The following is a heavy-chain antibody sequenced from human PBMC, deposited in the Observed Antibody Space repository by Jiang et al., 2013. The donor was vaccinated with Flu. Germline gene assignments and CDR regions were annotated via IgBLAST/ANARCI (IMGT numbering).Heavy chain of an antibody. Sequence: LVKPSETLSLSCTVSGGSITGYYWSWIRQLPGKGLQWIGXIFYSGNTNYNPSLKSRVTISVDTSKNQFSLKLNSVTAADTAVYYCASGGYAPWGERTHWFDLWGQGTLVTVSS. D-gene: IGHD2-8*01. J-gene: IGHJ5*02. CDR3: ASGGYAPWGERTHWFDL. CDR2: IFYSGNT. V-gene: IGHV4-59*01. CDR1: GGSITGYY.